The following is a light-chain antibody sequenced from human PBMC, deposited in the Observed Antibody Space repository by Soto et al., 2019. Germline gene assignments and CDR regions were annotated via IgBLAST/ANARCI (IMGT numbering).Light chain of an antibody. CDR2: GAY. V-gene: IGKV3-20*01. CDR1: RSVRSNY. Sequence: SVFTQSPGTVSFSPWEIAPLAYMAIRSVRSNYLDWYQQKPGQAPRLLIYGAYTRATGIPDRFSGSGSGTDFTLTISRLEPEDSAVYYCQQYGSSTTWTFGQGTKVDIK. J-gene: IGKJ1*01. CDR3: QQYGSSTTWT.